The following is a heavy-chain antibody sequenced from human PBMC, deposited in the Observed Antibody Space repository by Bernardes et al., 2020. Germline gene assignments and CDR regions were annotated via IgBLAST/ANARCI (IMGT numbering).Heavy chain of an antibody. Sequence: GGSLRLSCAASGFSFKTYAMSWVRQAPGKGLEWVSVISGIFSSKYYADSVKVRFTISRDNSKNTLYLQVNSLRAEDTAVYYCARDGGGLYYFYYCMDVWGKGTTVNVYS. CDR1: GFSFKTYA. D-gene: IGHD3-16*01. J-gene: IGHJ6*03. CDR3: ARDGGGLYYFYYCMDV. V-gene: IGHV3-23*01. CDR2: ISGIFSSK.